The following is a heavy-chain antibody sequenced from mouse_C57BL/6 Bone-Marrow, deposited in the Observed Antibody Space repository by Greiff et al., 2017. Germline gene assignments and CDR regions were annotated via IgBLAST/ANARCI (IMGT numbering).Heavy chain of an antibody. CDR2: IYPGSGNT. CDR3: ARGLRYYFDY. V-gene: IGHV1-66*01. D-gene: IGHD1-1*01. J-gene: IGHJ2*01. Sequence: VKLMEPGPELVKPGASVKISCKASGYSFTSYYIHWVKQRPGQGLEWIGWIYPGSGNTKYNEKFKSKATLTADTSSSTAYMQLSSLTSEDSAVSYCARGLRYYFDYWGQGTTLTVSS. CDR1: GYSFTSYY.